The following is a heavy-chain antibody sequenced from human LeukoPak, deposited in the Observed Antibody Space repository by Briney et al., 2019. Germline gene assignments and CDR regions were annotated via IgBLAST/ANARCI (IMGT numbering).Heavy chain of an antibody. CDR1: GFTFSSYG. Sequence: GGSLRLSCAASGFTFSSYGMHGVRQAPGKGLEWVAVIWYDGSNKYYADSVEGRFTISRDNSKNTLYLQMNSLRAEDTAVYYCAKDQFGVVITGFDYWGQGTLVTVSS. V-gene: IGHV3-33*06. CDR3: AKDQFGVVITGFDY. CDR2: IWYDGSNK. D-gene: IGHD3-3*01. J-gene: IGHJ4*02.